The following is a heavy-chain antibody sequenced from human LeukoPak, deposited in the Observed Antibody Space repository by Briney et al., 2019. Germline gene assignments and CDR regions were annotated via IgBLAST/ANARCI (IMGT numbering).Heavy chain of an antibody. Sequence: GASVKVSCKASGYTFTGYYMHWVRQAPGQGLEWMGWINPNSGNTGYAQKFQGRVTMTRNTSISTAYMELSSLRSEDTAVYYCARRPTRSITMIVVVRYYYGMDVWGQGTTVTVSS. D-gene: IGHD3-22*01. J-gene: IGHJ6*02. V-gene: IGHV1-8*02. CDR2: INPNSGNT. CDR3: ARRPTRSITMIVVVRYYYGMDV. CDR1: GYTFTGYY.